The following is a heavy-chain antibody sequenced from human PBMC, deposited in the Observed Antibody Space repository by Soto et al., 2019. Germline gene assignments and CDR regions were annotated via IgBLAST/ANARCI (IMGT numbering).Heavy chain of an antibody. CDR2: ITGSGGST. J-gene: IGHJ5*02. CDR1: GFTFSSYA. CDR3: ANQVVAAPRSRAA. V-gene: IGHV3-23*01. Sequence: GGSLRLSCAASGFTFSSYAMSWVRQAPGKGLEWVSAITGSGGSTYYANPVKGRFTISRDKSKNTLYLQMNSLRAEDTAVDYCANQVVAAPRSRAAWGQGTLVTVSS. D-gene: IGHD2-15*01.